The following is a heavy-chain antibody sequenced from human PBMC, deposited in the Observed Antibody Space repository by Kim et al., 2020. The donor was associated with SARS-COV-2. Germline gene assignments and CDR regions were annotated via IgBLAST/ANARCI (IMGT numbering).Heavy chain of an antibody. D-gene: IGHD3-16*01. CDR2: ISAYNGNT. J-gene: IGHJ3*02. V-gene: IGHV1-18*01. CDR1: GYTFTSYG. CDR3: ARDGGGVMQQWLAYDAFDI. Sequence: ASVKVSCKASGYTFTSYGISWVRQAPGQGLEWMGWISAYNGNTNYAQKLQGRVTMTTDTSTSTAYMELRSLRSDDTAVYYCARDGGGVMQQWLAYDAFDIWGQGTMVTVSS.